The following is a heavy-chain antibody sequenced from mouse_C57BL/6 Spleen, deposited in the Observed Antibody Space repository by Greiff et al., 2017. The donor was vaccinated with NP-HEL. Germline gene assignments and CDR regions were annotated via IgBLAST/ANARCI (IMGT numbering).Heavy chain of an antibody. J-gene: IGHJ2*01. V-gene: IGHV1-50*01. CDR3: ARCDYGSSRLDY. D-gene: IGHD1-1*01. CDR2: IDPSDSYT. Sequence: QVQLQQPGAELVKPGASVKLSCKASGYTFTSYWMQWVKQRPGQGLEWIGEIDPSDSYTNYNQKFKGKATLTVDTSSSTAYMQLSSLTSEDSAVYYCARCDYGSSRLDYWGQGTTLTVSS. CDR1: GYTFTSYW.